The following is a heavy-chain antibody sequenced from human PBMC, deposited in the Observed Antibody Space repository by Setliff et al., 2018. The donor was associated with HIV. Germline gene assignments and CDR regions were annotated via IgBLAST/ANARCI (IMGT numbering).Heavy chain of an antibody. D-gene: IGHD6-19*01. CDR3: ATGSGWPLLGY. CDR1: GGSISSGTSY. J-gene: IGHJ4*02. CDR2: IYTSGST. Sequence: KPSETLSLTCPVSGGSISSGTSYWSWIRQPAGKGLEWIGHIYTSGSTNYNPSLKSRVIISVDTSNNQFSLNLTSVTAADTAVYYCATGSGWPLLGYWGQGTLVTVSS. V-gene: IGHV4-61*09.